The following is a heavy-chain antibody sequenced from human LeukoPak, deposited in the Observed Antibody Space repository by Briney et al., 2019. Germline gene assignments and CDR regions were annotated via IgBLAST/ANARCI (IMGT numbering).Heavy chain of an antibody. CDR2: ISAYNGNT. D-gene: IGHD6-19*01. Sequence: ASVKVSCKASGYTFTSYGISWVRQAPGQGLEWMGWISAYNGNTNYAQKLQGRVTMTTDTSTSTAYMELGSLRSDDTAVYYCARVDRYSSGWSNFDYWGQGTLVTVSS. J-gene: IGHJ4*02. CDR1: GYTFTSYG. V-gene: IGHV1-18*01. CDR3: ARVDRYSSGWSNFDY.